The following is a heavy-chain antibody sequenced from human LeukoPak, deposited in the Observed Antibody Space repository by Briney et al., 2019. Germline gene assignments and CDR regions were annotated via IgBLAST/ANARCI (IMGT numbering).Heavy chain of an antibody. V-gene: IGHV4-39*07. CDR1: GGSISSSSYY. CDR3: ARTWIPEDYYYYYYMDV. J-gene: IGHJ6*03. D-gene: IGHD5-18*01. Sequence: SETLSLTCTVSGGSISSSSYYWGWIRQPPGKGLEWIGSIYYSGSTYYNPSLKSRVTISVDTSKNQFSLQLNSVTPEDTAVYYCARTWIPEDYYYYYYMDVWGKGTTVTVSS. CDR2: IYYSGST.